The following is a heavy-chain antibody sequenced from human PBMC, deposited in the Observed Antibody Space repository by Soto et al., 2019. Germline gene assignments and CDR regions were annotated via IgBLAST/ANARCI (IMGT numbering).Heavy chain of an antibody. V-gene: IGHV1-58*01. D-gene: IGHD4-17*01. Sequence: QMQLVQSGPEVKKTGTSVKVSCKASGFTFTRSVVQWVRQARGQRLEWIGWIVVGSDNTKYAQEFQERVTITRDMSTSTAYMELSSLRSEDTAVYYCAAAYFGVYRRAFDIWGQGTMVTVSS. CDR2: IVVGSDNT. CDR1: GFTFTRSV. J-gene: IGHJ3*02. CDR3: AAAYFGVYRRAFDI.